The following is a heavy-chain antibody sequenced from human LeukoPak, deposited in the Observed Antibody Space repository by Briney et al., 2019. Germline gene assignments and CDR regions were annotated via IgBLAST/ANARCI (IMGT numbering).Heavy chain of an antibody. D-gene: IGHD6-19*01. CDR2: IIPIFGTA. CDR1: GGTFSSYA. V-gene: IGHV1-69*13. CDR3: ARDHSSGANWFDP. J-gene: IGHJ5*02. Sequence: SVKVSCKASGGTFSSYAISWVRQAPGQGLEWMGGIIPIFGTANYAQKFQGRVTITADESTSTAYMELSSLRSEDTAAYYCARDHSSGANWFDPWGQGTLVTVSS.